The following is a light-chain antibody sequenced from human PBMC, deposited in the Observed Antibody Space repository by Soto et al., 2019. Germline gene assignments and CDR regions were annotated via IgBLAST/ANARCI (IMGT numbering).Light chain of an antibody. CDR3: QQTYSTPIT. CDR1: QSISNY. V-gene: IGKV1-39*01. Sequence: DIQITQSPSSLSASVGDRVTIACRASQSISNYLNWYQQRPGKAPKLLIYAASSLQSGVPSRFSGSGSGTDFTLTISSLQPEDFVTYYCQQTYSTPITFGQGTRLEIK. J-gene: IGKJ5*01. CDR2: AAS.